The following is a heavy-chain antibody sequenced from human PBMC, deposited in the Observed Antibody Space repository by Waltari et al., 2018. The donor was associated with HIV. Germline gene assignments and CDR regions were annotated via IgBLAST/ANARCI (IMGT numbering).Heavy chain of an antibody. D-gene: IGHD2-15*01. CDR3: VRDWAGGDY. J-gene: IGHJ4*02. CDR2: ISSSSSTM. Sequence: EVQLVESGGGLVQPGGSLRLSCVASGFTFSRYSMNSVRQAPTKGLEWVSYISSSSSTMYYADSVKGRFTISRDNAKNSLYLQMNSLRDDDTAVYYCVRDWAGGDYWGQGTLVTVSS. CDR1: GFTFSRYS. V-gene: IGHV3-48*02.